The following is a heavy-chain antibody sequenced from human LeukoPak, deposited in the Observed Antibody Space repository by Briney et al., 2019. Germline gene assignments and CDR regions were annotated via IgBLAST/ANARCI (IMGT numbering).Heavy chain of an antibody. V-gene: IGHV4-59*01. D-gene: IGHD3-16*01. Sequence: SETLSLTCTVSGGSISSYYWSWIRQPPGKGLEWIGYIYYSGSTNYNPSLKSRVTISVHTSKNQFSLKLSSVTAADTAVYYCARVSPLGGWFDPWGQGTLVTVSS. CDR1: GGSISSYY. J-gene: IGHJ5*02. CDR2: IYYSGST. CDR3: ARVSPLGGWFDP.